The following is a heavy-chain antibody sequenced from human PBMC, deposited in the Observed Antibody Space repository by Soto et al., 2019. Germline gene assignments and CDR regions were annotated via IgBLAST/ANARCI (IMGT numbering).Heavy chain of an antibody. CDR1: GFTFSYYW. J-gene: IGHJ4*02. D-gene: IGHD2-15*01. Sequence: GGSLRLSCAASGFTFSYYWMTWVHRAPGKGLEWVANIKQDGSEKYYVDSVKGRFTISRDNAKNSLYLQMNSLRAEDTAVYYCARESYCCSGGTCAVDHWGQGTMVTVSS. V-gene: IGHV3-7*01. CDR3: ARESYCCSGGTCAVDH. CDR2: IKQDGSEK.